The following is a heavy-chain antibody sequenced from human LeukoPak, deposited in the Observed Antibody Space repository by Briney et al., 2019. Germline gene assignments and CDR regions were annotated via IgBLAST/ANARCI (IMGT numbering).Heavy chain of an antibody. Sequence: GRSLRLSCAASGFTFSSYVMHWVRQAPGKGLEWVAVISYDGSNKYYADSVKGRFTISRDNSKNTLYLQMNSLRAEDTAVYYCAKDGIAAAGTGYYYGMDVWGQGTTVTVSS. CDR3: AKDGIAAAGTGYYYGMDV. J-gene: IGHJ6*02. CDR1: GFTFSSYV. D-gene: IGHD6-13*01. CDR2: ISYDGSNK. V-gene: IGHV3-30*18.